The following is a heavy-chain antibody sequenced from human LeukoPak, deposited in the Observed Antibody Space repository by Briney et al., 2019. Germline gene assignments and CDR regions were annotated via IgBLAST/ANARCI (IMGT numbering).Heavy chain of an antibody. Sequence: EASVMVSCKASGYTFTSYYMHWVRQAPGQGLEWMGIINPSGGSTSYAQKFQGRVTMTRDTSTSTVYMELSSLRSEDTAVYYCAREGYYYDSFNWFDPWGQGTLVTVSS. CDR2: INPSGGST. D-gene: IGHD3-22*01. J-gene: IGHJ5*02. V-gene: IGHV1-46*01. CDR3: AREGYYYDSFNWFDP. CDR1: GYTFTSYY.